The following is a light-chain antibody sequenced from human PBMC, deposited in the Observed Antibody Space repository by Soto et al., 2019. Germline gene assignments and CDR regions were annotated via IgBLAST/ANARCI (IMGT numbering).Light chain of an antibody. CDR2: KAS. Sequence: DIRLTQCPSALPASVVAVCIISCQASQSISDWLAWFQLKPGKAPKLLIYKASTLKSGVPSRFSGSGSGTEFTLTISSLQPDDFATYYCQHYNSYSEAFGQGTKVDIK. CDR1: QSISDW. CDR3: QHYNSYSEA. V-gene: IGKV1-5*03. J-gene: IGKJ1*01.